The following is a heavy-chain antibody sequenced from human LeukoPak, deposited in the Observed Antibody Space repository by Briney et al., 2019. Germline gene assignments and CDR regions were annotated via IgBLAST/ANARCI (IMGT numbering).Heavy chain of an antibody. V-gene: IGHV3-23*01. CDR1: GFTFSSYA. J-gene: IGHJ4*02. D-gene: IGHD6-13*01. Sequence: GGSLRLSCAASGFTFSSYAMSWVRQAPGKGLEWVSAIRGSGDSTYYGDSVKGRFTISRDNSKNTLYLQMNSLRAEDTAVYYCAKTRPLDSSSWSHGDYWGQGTLVTVSS. CDR2: IRGSGDST. CDR3: AKTRPLDSSSWSHGDY.